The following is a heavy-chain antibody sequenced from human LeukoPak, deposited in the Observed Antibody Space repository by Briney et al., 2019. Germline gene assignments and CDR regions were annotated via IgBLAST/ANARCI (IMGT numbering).Heavy chain of an antibody. Sequence: GGSLRLSCAASGFTFSSYGMHWVRQAPGKGLEWVTFIRYDGNNKYYADSVKGRFTISRDNSKNTLYLQMNSLRAEDTAVYYCAKDHSTVTYDAFDIWGQGTMVTVSS. CDR2: IRYDGNNK. CDR3: AKDHSTVTYDAFDI. V-gene: IGHV3-30*02. D-gene: IGHD4-11*01. J-gene: IGHJ3*02. CDR1: GFTFSSYG.